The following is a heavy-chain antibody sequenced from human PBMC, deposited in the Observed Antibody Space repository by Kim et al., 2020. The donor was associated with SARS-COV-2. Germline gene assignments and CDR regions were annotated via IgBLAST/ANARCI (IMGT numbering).Heavy chain of an antibody. V-gene: IGHV4-61*01. CDR2: IYYSGST. Sequence: SETLSLTCTVSGGSVSSGSYYWSWIRQPPGKGLEWIGYIYYSGSTNYNPSLKSRVTISVDTSKNQFSLKLSSVTAADTAVYYCAGNSAAGKRLIDYWGQG. CDR3: AGNSAAGKRLIDY. CDR1: GGSVSSGSYY. J-gene: IGHJ4*02. D-gene: IGHD6-13*01.